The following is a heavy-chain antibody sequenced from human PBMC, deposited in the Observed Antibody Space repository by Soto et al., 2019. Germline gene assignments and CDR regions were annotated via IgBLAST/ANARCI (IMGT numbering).Heavy chain of an antibody. CDR3: AFLDTSLDFDF. J-gene: IGHJ4*02. D-gene: IGHD3-3*02. V-gene: IGHV5-10-1*01. CDR2: IDPSNSYT. CDR1: GYRFTSYW. Sequence: RGSLKISCKGSGYRFTSYWISWVRQMPAKGLEWMGRIDPSNSYTHYSPSFHGHVTISADNSISTAYLQWSNLRASDTAIYYCAFLDTSLDFDFWGQGTLVTVSS.